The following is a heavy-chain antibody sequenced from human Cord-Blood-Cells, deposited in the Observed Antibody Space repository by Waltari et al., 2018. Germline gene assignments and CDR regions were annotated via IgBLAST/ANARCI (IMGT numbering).Heavy chain of an antibody. CDR1: GGSISSYY. CDR3: ARVSGDYIWGSYRYFDY. J-gene: IGHJ4*02. V-gene: IGHV4-59*01. Sequence: QVQLQESGPGLVKPSETLSLTCTVSGGSISSYYWSWIRQPPGKGLEWILDIFYSGGTNYNASRKSRVTISVDTAKNQFSLKLSSVTAAYTAVYYWARVSGDYIWGSYRYFDYWGQGTLVTVSS. D-gene: IGHD3-16*02. CDR2: IFYSGGT.